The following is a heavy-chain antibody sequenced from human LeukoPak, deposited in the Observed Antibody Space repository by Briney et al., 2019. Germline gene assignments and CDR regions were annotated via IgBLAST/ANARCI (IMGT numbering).Heavy chain of an antibody. CDR3: ARQGRAAAGDLDY. D-gene: IGHD6-13*01. J-gene: IGHJ4*02. CDR1: GYSFTSYW. Sequence: GESLKISCKGSGYSFTSYWIGWARQMPGKGLEWMGIIYPGDSATRYSPSFQGQVTISADKSISTAYLQWSSLKASDTAMYYCARQGRAAAGDLDYWGQGTLVTVSS. V-gene: IGHV5-51*01. CDR2: IYPGDSAT.